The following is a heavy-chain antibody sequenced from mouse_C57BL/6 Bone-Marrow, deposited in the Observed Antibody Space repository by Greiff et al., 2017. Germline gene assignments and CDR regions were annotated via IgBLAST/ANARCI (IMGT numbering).Heavy chain of an antibody. D-gene: IGHD2-4*01. CDR3: AKMIKRYAMDY. Sequence: EVQLVESGGGLVKPGGSLKLSCAASGFTFSSYAMSWVRQTPEKRLEWVATISDGGSYTYYPDNVKGRFTISRDNAKNNLYLQMSHLKSEDTAMYYCAKMIKRYAMDYWGQGTSVTVSS. J-gene: IGHJ4*01. V-gene: IGHV5-4*01. CDR1: GFTFSSYA. CDR2: ISDGGSYT.